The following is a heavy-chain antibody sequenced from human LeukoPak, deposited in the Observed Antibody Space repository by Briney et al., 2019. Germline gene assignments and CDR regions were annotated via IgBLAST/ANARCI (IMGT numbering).Heavy chain of an antibody. CDR3: ARGGGSRDGLTTSFDY. V-gene: IGHV3-21*01. J-gene: IGHJ4*02. CDR2: IYSSGRYI. D-gene: IGHD5-24*01. Sequence: PGVSLRLSCAASGFTFGSYSMDWVRQAPTKGLEWVSSIYSSGRYIYYADSVKGRFTISRDNAKSSLYLQMNSLRAEDTAVYYCARGGGSRDGLTTSFDYWGQGTVVTVSS. CDR1: GFTFGSYS.